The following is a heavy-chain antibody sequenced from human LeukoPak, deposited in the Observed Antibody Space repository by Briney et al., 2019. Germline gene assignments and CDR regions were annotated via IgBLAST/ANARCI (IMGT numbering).Heavy chain of an antibody. Sequence: GGSLRLSCTASGFTFDDYAMHWVRQAPGKGLEWVSGISWNSGSIGYADSVKGRFTISRDNAKNSLYLQMNSLRAEDTALYYCATDGILWGHGTLVTVSS. J-gene: IGHJ4*01. CDR1: GFTFDDYA. V-gene: IGHV3-9*01. CDR3: ATDGIL. CDR2: ISWNSGSI.